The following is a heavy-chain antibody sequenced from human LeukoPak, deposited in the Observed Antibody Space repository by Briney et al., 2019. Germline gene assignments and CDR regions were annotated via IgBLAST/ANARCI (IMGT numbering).Heavy chain of an antibody. CDR3: ARERSGYGPYYYYYYMDV. D-gene: IGHD5-12*01. CDR2: INPNSGGT. V-gene: IGHV1-2*02. Sequence: ASVKVSCKASGYTFTDFYIHWVRQAPGQGLEWMGWINPNSGGTNYAQKFRGRVTMTRDTSISTAYMELSRLRSDDTAVYYCARERSGYGPYYYYYYMDVWGKGTTVTISS. CDR1: GYTFTDFY. J-gene: IGHJ6*03.